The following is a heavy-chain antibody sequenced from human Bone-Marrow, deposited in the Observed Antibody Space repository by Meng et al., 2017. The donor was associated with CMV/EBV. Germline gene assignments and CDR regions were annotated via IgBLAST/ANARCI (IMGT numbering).Heavy chain of an antibody. V-gene: IGHV4-34*01. CDR2: INHSGST. J-gene: IGHJ4*02. CDR1: GGSFGGYY. D-gene: IGHD3-22*01. CDR3: ARGVDYYDSSGYYY. Sequence: QVQLQQRGAGLLKPSTTLSLTGASIGGSFGGYYWSWIRQPPVKGLEWIGEINHSGSTNYNPSLKSRVTISVDTSKNQFSLKLSSVTAADTAVYYCARGVDYYDSSGYYYWGQGTLVTVSS.